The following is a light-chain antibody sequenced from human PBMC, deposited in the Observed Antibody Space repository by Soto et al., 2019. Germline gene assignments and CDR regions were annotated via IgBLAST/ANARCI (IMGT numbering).Light chain of an antibody. CDR3: AAWDDSLSGPGV. CDR2: RNN. CDR1: SSNIGSNY. V-gene: IGLV1-47*01. Sequence: QSVLTQPPSASGTPGQRVTISCSGSSSNIGSNYVYWYQQLPGTAPKLLIYRNNQRPSGVPDRFSGSKSGTSASLAISGLRSEEEADYYCAAWDDSLSGPGVFGGGTKVTVL. J-gene: IGLJ3*02.